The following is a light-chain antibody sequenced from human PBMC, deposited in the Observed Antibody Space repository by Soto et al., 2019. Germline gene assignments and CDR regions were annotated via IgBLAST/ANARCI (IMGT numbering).Light chain of an antibody. CDR1: QSVGTY. CDR3: QKYNSAPLT. V-gene: IGKV1-27*01. CDR2: VAS. J-gene: IGKJ4*01. Sequence: DIQMTQSPSSLSASGGDRVIISCRARQSVGTYVSWYQQKDWKGPELLIYVASTLQSGVPSRFSGSGSGKDFTLTISSLQPEDVATYYCQKYNSAPLTFGGGTKVDIK.